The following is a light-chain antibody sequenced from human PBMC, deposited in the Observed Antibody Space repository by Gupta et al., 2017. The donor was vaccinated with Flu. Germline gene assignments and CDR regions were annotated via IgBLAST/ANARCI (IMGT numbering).Light chain of an antibody. CDR3: QQVNSYPDT. V-gene: IGKV1-9*01. Sequence: PSSLSASVGDRVTITCRASQDIYSYLAWYQQKPGKAPKLLIYAASTLQSGVPSRFSGSGSGTEFTLTISRLQPEDSATYYCQQVNSYPDTFGQGTKLEIK. CDR2: AAS. J-gene: IGKJ2*01. CDR1: QDIYSY.